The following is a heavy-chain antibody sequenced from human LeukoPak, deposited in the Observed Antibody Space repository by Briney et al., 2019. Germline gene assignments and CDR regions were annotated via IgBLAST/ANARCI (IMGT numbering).Heavy chain of an antibody. CDR1: GGSFSGYY. CDR2: INHSGST. Sequence: PSETLSLTCTVYGGSFSGYYWSWIRQPPGKGLEWIGEINHSGSTNYNPSLKSRVTISVDTSKNQFSLKLSSVTAADTAVYYCARSDTAMASDAFDIWGQGTMVTVSS. CDR3: ARSDTAMASDAFDI. J-gene: IGHJ3*02. V-gene: IGHV4-34*01. D-gene: IGHD5-18*01.